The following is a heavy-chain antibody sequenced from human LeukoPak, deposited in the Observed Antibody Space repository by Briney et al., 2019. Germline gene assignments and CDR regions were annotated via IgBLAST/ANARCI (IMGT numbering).Heavy chain of an antibody. CDR3: ARDDTIAEGIGFEY. CDR1: GYTFNTYY. D-gene: IGHD1-26*01. Sequence: GSVKVSCKASGYTFNTYYIQGVRQAPGQGREWLAIINPSDGWTNYAQKFKGRVAVPRDTSTSTVYMELSRLRSDDTAVYYCARDDTIAEGIGFEYWGQGTLVTVSP. CDR2: INPSDGWT. V-gene: IGHV1-46*02. J-gene: IGHJ4*02.